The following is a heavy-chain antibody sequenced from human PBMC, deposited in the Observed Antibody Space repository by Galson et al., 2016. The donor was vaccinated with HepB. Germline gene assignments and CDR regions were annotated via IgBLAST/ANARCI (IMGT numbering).Heavy chain of an antibody. J-gene: IGHJ4*02. CDR1: GFTFSSYG. CDR2: ISYDGSNK. D-gene: IGHD1-26*01. V-gene: IGHV3-30*18. CDR3: AKVKRELPTYYFDC. Sequence: SLRLSCAASGFTFSSYGMHWVRQAPGKGLEWVAVISYDGSNKNYADSVKGRFTISRDNSKNTLYLQMNSLRAEDTAVYYCAKVKRELPTYYFDCWGQGTLVTVSS.